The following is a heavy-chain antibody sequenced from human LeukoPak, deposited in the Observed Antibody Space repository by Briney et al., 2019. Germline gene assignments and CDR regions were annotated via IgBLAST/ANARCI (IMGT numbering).Heavy chain of an antibody. J-gene: IGHJ3*02. CDR2: INWNGGST. CDR3: ARGFVYYDSSGHDAFDI. V-gene: IGHV3-20*04. CDR1: GFTFDDYG. Sequence: GGSLRLSCAASGFTFDDYGMSWVRQAPGKGLEWVSCINWNGGSTGYADSVKGRFTISRDNAKNSLYLQMNSLRAEDTALYYCARGFVYYDSSGHDAFDIRGQGTMVTVSS. D-gene: IGHD3-22*01.